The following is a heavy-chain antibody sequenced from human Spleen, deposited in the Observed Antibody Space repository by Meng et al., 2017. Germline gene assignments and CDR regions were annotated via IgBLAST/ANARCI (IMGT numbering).Heavy chain of an antibody. CDR1: GFTFSSYE. Sequence: GESLKISCAASGFTFSSYEMNWVRQAPGKGLEWVSYITTSGSTIYYADSVKGRVTISSDNAKNSLYLQMNSLRAEDTAVYYCVRGGRDGYNYFSYWGQGTLVTVSS. CDR2: ITTSGSTI. J-gene: IGHJ4*02. V-gene: IGHV3-48*03. CDR3: VRGGRDGYNYFSY. D-gene: IGHD5-24*01.